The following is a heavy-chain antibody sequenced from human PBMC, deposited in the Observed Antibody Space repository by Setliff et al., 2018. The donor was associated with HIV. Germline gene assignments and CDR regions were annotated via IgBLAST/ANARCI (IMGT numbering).Heavy chain of an antibody. V-gene: IGHV4-34*01. D-gene: IGHD3-9*01. CDR2: ICHTGST. CDR1: DGSFSDYY. CDR3: ARGRHYYDILTGYYKEVEYFHY. J-gene: IGHJ4*01. Sequence: PSETLSLTCAVYDGSFSDYYWTWIRQTPGKGLEWIGEICHTGSTNYNPSLKSRVTISVDTSKNQFSLRLTPVTAADTAVYYCARGRHYYDILTGYYKEVEYFHYWGQGTVVTVSS.